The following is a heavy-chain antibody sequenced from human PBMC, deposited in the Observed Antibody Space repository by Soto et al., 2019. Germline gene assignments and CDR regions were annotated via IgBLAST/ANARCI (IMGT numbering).Heavy chain of an antibody. V-gene: IGHV4-30-2*06. J-gene: IGHJ4*01. CDR1: GDSISGGGFS. D-gene: IGHD3-10*01. Sequence: SETLSLTCAVSGDSISGGGFSWNWIRQSPWKGLEWIGYIYPSGTSYYNPSLKSRVTISVDKSQNQFSLRRSSMTAADTAVYSGAGGHYFGSGSTDWGHGPRVPVSP. CDR2: IYPSGTS. CDR3: AGGHYFGSGSTD.